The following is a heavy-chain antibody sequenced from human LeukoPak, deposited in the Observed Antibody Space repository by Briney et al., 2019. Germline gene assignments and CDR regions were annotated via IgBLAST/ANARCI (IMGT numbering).Heavy chain of an antibody. D-gene: IGHD6-13*01. CDR1: GFTFCISA. CDR3: AKGGSSWYPHSFDI. J-gene: IGHJ3*02. CDR2: VSGSGGST. V-gene: IGHV3-23*01. Sequence: GGSLRLYCAASGFTFCISAMRWVRPAPGNGLVWVSAVSGSGGSTYYAYSVKGRFTISRDNSKNTVYLQMNSLRGEDTAIYYCAKGGSSWYPHSFDIWGQGTMVTVSS.